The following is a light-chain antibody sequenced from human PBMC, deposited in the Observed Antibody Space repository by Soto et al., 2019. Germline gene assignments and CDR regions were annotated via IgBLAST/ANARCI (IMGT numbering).Light chain of an antibody. CDR1: TGDVGAYNF. J-gene: IGLJ3*02. CDR2: DAS. V-gene: IGLV2-11*01. Sequence: QSALTQPRSVSGSPGQSVTISCTGTTGDVGAYNFVSWYQHHPGKAPKLMIFDASKRPSGVPDRFSASKSGNTASLTISGLQAEAEADYYCCSYAGSFTWVFGGGTKVTVL. CDR3: CSYAGSFTWV.